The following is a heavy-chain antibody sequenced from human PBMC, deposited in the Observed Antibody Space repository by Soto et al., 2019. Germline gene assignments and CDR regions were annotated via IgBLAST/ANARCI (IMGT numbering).Heavy chain of an antibody. Sequence: ASVKVSCKASGYTFTGYYMHWVRQAPGQGLEWMGWINPNSGGTNYAQKFQGWVTMTRDTSISTAYMELSRLRSDDTAVYYCARDKGSEGYYDSSGYYPYGMDVWGQGTTVTVSS. V-gene: IGHV1-2*04. D-gene: IGHD3-22*01. CDR2: INPNSGGT. J-gene: IGHJ6*02. CDR3: ARDKGSEGYYDSSGYYPYGMDV. CDR1: GYTFTGYY.